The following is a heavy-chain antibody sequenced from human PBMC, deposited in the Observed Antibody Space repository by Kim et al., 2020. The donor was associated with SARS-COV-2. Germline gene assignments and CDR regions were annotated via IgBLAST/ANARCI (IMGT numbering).Heavy chain of an antibody. D-gene: IGHD3-9*01. Sequence: SETLSLTCAVYGGSFSGYYWSWIRQPPGKGLEWIGEINHSGSTNYNPSLKSRVTISVDTSKNQFSLKLSSVTAADTAVYYCARGVLRYFDWLLSVYFDYWGQGTLVTVSS. J-gene: IGHJ4*02. V-gene: IGHV4-34*01. CDR3: ARGVLRYFDWLLSVYFDY. CDR1: GGSFSGYY. CDR2: INHSGST.